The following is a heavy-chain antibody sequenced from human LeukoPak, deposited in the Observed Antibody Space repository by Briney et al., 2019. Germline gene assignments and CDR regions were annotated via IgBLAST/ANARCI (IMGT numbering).Heavy chain of an antibody. V-gene: IGHV4-38-2*01. CDR3: ARHQFGDHDVFDI. CDR1: GYLISSGYY. CDR2: IYHSGST. D-gene: IGHD3-10*01. Sequence: KTSETLSLTCAVSGYLISSGYYWGWIRQPPGKGLEWIGSIYHSGSTQYNPSLKSRVTISVDTSKNQSSLKSNSVTAGDRAVYYCARHQFGDHDVFDIWGQGTMVTVSS. J-gene: IGHJ3*02.